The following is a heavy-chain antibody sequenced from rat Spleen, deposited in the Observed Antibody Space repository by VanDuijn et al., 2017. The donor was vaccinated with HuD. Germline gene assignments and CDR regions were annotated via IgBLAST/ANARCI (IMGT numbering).Heavy chain of an antibody. D-gene: IGHD1-2*01. J-gene: IGHJ2*01. V-gene: IGHV5-22*01. CDR3: ARPDYSRFDY. CDR2: ISHEGKNT. Sequence: EVQLVESGGGLVQPGRSLKLSCAASGFTFSDYYMAWVRQAPKKGLEWVASISHEGKNTYFGDSVKGRFAISRDDAKSTLFLQMNSLRSEDTATYFCARPDYSRFDYWGQGVMVTVSS. CDR1: GFTFSDYY.